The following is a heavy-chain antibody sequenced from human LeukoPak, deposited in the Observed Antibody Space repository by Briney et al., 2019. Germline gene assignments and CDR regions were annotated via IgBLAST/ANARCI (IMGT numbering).Heavy chain of an antibody. D-gene: IGHD3-10*02. J-gene: IGHJ6*02. CDR2: ITHSSRST. CDR3: ARDVPNWHPGGMDV. CDR1: GSGFSSYT. V-gene: IGHV3-21*01. Sequence: PGESLRLSCDSSGSGFSSYTMNWIRQPPGKGLEWVGDITHSSRSTHNPASERRRFIISRDTPNHVLYMQISVLRADAAVDYFCARDVPNWHPGGMDVWGQGTTVIVSS.